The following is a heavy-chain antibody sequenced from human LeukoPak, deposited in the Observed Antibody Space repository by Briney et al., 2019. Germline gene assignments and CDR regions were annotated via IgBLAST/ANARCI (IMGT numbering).Heavy chain of an antibody. Sequence: GGSLRLSCVASGFTFSSYAMSWVRQAPGKGLDWVSAISGSGVTTLYAGSVKGRFSISRDNSKNTLYLQMNSLRAEDTALYYCAKKVVVGATSPYSDFQDWGQGTLVTVSS. V-gene: IGHV3-23*01. CDR3: AKKVVVGATSPYSDFQD. CDR1: GFTFSSYA. D-gene: IGHD1-26*01. J-gene: IGHJ1*01. CDR2: ISGSGVTT.